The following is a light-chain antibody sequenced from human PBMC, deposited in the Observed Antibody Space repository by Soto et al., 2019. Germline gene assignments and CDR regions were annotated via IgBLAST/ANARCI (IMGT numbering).Light chain of an antibody. CDR1: QSIVTY. CDR3: QHMRT. V-gene: IGKV1-39*01. J-gene: IGKJ1*01. CDR2: DAS. Sequence: IQMTQSPSSLSASVGDRVTITCRASQSIVTYLNWYLQKPGKAPKFLIYDASTLESGVPSRFSGSGFGTEFSLTISSLQPDDFGSYYCQHMRTFGQGTKVDIK.